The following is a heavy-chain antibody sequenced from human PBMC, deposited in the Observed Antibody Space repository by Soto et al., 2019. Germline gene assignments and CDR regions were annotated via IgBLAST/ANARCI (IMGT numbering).Heavy chain of an antibody. J-gene: IGHJ6*02. D-gene: IGHD4-17*01. CDR3: ARDRTPTGGMDV. CDR1: GFTFSSYA. Sequence: QVQLVESGGGVVQPGRSLRLSCAASGFTFSSYAMHWVRQAPGKGLEWVAVISYDGSNKYYADSVKGRFTISRDNSKNTLYLQMNSLRAEDTAVYYCARDRTPTGGMDVWGQGTTVTVSS. CDR2: ISYDGSNK. V-gene: IGHV3-30-3*01.